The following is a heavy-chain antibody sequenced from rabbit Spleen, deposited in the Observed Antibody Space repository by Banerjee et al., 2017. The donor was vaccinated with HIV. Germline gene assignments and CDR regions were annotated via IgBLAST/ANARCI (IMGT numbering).Heavy chain of an antibody. Sequence: QEQLVESGGGLVKPEGSLKLSCTASGFSFSSSDYMCWVRQAPGKGLEWISCIAGSSSGFTYSATWAKGRFTISKTSSTTVTLQMTSLTAADTATYFCARDAGTSFSTYGMDLWGLGTLVTVS. CDR1: GFSFSSSDY. CDR2: IAGSSSGFT. V-gene: IGHV1S45*01. J-gene: IGHJ6*01. D-gene: IGHD8-1*01. CDR3: ARDAGTSFSTYGMDL.